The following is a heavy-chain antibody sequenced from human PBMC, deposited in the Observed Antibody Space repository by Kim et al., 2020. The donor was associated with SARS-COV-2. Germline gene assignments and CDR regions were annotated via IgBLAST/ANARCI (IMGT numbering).Heavy chain of an antibody. V-gene: IGHV4-4*07. J-gene: IGHJ4*02. CDR2: ST. D-gene: IGHD6-13*01. Sequence: STSYTPSCQRRVTMSVDTSKNQFTLKLSSVTAADTAGYYCAGVSWSGHDYWGQGTLVTVSS. CDR3: AGVSWSGHDY.